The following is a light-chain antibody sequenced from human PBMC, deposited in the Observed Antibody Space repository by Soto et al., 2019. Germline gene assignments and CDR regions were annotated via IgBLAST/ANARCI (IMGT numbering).Light chain of an antibody. CDR3: QQYYSTLS. CDR1: QSVLYSSNNKNY. V-gene: IGKV4-1*01. J-gene: IGKJ1*01. CDR2: WAS. Sequence: DIVMTQSPDSLAVSLGERATINCKSSQSVLYSSNNKNYLAWYQQKPGQPPKLLIYWASTRESGVPDRFSGSGSGTDFTLTISSLQAEDGAVYYCQQYYSTLSFGQGTKVEIK.